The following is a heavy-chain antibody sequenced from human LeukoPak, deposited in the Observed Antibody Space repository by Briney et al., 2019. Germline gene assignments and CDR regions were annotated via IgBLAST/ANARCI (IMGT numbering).Heavy chain of an antibody. CDR3: AIRGGNWNYPFDS. J-gene: IGHJ4*02. CDR1: GYSFTSYL. Sequence: GESLKISCKGSGYSFTSYLIGWVRQMPGKGLEWVGIIYPGDSDTRYSPSFQGQVTISAAKSISTAYLQWSSLKASDTAMYYCAIRGGNWNYPFDSWGQGTLVTVSS. D-gene: IGHD1-7*01. V-gene: IGHV5-51*01. CDR2: IYPGDSDT.